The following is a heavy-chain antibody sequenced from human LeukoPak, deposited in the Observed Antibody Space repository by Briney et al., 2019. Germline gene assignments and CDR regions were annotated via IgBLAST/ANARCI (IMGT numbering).Heavy chain of an antibody. D-gene: IGHD5-18*01. CDR1: GFTFSDYY. CDR3: AKDISPLGLPTAIAR. CDR2: ISSSGSTI. Sequence: GGSLRLSCAASGFTFSDYYMSWIRQAPGKGLEWVSYISSSGSTIYYADSVKGRFTISRDNAKNSLYLQMNSLRAEDTAVYYCAKDISPLGLPTAIARWGQGTLVTVSS. V-gene: IGHV3-11*01. J-gene: IGHJ4*02.